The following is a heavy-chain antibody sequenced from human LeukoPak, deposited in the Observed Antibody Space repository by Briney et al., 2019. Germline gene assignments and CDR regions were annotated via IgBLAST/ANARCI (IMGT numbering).Heavy chain of an antibody. D-gene: IGHD1-26*01. J-gene: IGHJ6*03. CDR3: AREPYSGSYSHYYYCYMDV. Sequence: SETLSLTCTVSGYSISSGYYWGWIRQPPGKGLEWIGSIYHSGRTFYNPSLKSRVTISVDTSKNQFSLKLSSVTAADTAVYYCAREPYSGSYSHYYYCYMDVWGKGTTVTISS. CDR1: GYSISSGYY. CDR2: IYHSGRT. V-gene: IGHV4-38-2*02.